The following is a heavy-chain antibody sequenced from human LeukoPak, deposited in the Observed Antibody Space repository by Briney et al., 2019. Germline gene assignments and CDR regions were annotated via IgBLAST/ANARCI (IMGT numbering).Heavy chain of an antibody. CDR3: AKDREGQNYYYGMDV. Sequence: ASVKVSCKASGYTFTSYGISWVRQAPGQGLEWMGWISAYNGNTNYAQKFQGRVTMTTDTSTSTAYMELRSLRSDDTAVYYCAKDREGQNYYYGMDVWGQGTTVTVS. V-gene: IGHV1-18*01. J-gene: IGHJ6*02. CDR1: GYTFTSYG. D-gene: IGHD1-26*01. CDR2: ISAYNGNT.